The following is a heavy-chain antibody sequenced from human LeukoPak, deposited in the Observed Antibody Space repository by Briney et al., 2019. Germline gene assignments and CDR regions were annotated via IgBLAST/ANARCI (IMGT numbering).Heavy chain of an antibody. CDR2: ISYSGST. D-gene: IGHD6-19*01. Sequence: SETLSLTCTVSGGSIISGCYYWGWIRQPPGKGLEGIGSISYSGSTYYNPSLKGRDTISVDTAKNPLSLKLSSVTAKDTAVYYCARQISSGTQRCDWFDSWGQGTLVTVSS. J-gene: IGHJ5*01. CDR3: ARQISSGTQRCDWFDS. V-gene: IGHV4-39*01. CDR1: GGSIISGCYY.